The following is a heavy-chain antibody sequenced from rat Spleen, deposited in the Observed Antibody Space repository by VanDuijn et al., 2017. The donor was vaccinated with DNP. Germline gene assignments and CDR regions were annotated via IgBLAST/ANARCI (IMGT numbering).Heavy chain of an antibody. CDR1: GFTFSDYY. J-gene: IGHJ4*01. Sequence: EVQLVESGGGLVQPGRSLKLSCAASGFTFSDYYMAWVRQAPKKGLEWVASISYDGSSTYYGDSVKGRFTISRDNAKSTLYLQMNSLRSEDTATYYCARHYGYNNAMDAWGQGTSVTVSS. V-gene: IGHV5-22*01. CDR3: ARHYGYNNAMDA. D-gene: IGHD1-9*01. CDR2: ISYDGSST.